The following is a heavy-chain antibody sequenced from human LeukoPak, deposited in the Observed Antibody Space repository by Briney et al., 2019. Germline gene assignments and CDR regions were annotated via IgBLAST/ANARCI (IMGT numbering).Heavy chain of an antibody. V-gene: IGHV4-59*01. CDR2: IYHSGST. CDR3: ARDFAVTTAYYYGMDV. Sequence: IYHSGSTDYNPSLKSRVTISVDTSQNQVSLKLRSMTAADTAVYYCARDFAVTTAYYYGMDVWGQGTTVTVSS. D-gene: IGHD4-17*01. J-gene: IGHJ6*02.